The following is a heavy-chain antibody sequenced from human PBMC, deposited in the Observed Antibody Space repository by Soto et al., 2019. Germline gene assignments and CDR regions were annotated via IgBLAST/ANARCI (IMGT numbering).Heavy chain of an antibody. CDR1: GFTFSSYG. Sequence: QVQLVESGGGVVQPGRSLRLSCAASGFTFSSYGMHWVRQSPGKGLEWVAVISYDGSNKYYADSVKGRFTISRDNSKNTLYLQMNSLRAEDTAVYYCAKERSGSYYFLLAGLGYWGQGTLVTVSS. CDR2: ISYDGSNK. D-gene: IGHD3-10*01. J-gene: IGHJ4*02. CDR3: AKERSGSYYFLLAGLGY. V-gene: IGHV3-30*18.